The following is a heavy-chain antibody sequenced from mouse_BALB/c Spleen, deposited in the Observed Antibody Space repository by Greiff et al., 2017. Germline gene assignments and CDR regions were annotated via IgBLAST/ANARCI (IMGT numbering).Heavy chain of an antibody. D-gene: IGHD1-3*01. CDR2: INPYNDGT. J-gene: IGHJ1*01. CDR1: GYTFTSYV. CDR3: AREYISLYFDV. Sequence: EVQLQQSGPELVKPGASVKMSCKASGYTFTSYVMHWVKQKPGQGLEWIGYINPYNDGTKYNEKFKGKATLTSDKSSSTAYMELSSLTSEDSAVYYCAREYISLYFDVWGAGTTVTVSS. V-gene: IGHV1-14*01.